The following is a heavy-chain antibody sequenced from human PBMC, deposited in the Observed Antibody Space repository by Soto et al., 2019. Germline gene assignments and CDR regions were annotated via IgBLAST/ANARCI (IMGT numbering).Heavy chain of an antibody. D-gene: IGHD2-2*01. CDR2: MNPNSGGT. Sequence: ASVKVSCKASGYTFTSFVINWVRQASGQGLEWMGWMNPNSGGTNYAQKFQGWVTMTRDTSISTAYMELSRLRSDDTAVYYCARAGIVVVPAAGFGGHLVYWGQGTLATVSS. CDR1: GYTFTSFV. CDR3: ARAGIVVVPAAGFGGHLVY. V-gene: IGHV1-2*04. J-gene: IGHJ4*02.